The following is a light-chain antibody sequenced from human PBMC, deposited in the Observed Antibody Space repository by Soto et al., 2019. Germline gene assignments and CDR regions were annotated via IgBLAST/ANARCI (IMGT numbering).Light chain of an antibody. CDR1: QSVSSY. CDR2: DAP. CDR3: QHRSNWPRT. V-gene: IGKV3-11*01. Sequence: EIVLTQSPATLSLSPGERATLSCRASQSVSSYLAWYQQKPGQAPRLLIYDAPNRPTGIPAWCSGSGSATDFSLTISSLEPEDFAIYYCQHRSNWPRTFGEGTKLEIK. J-gene: IGKJ2*01.